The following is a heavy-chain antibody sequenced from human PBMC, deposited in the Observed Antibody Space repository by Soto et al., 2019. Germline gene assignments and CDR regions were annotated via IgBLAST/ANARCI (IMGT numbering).Heavy chain of an antibody. Sequence: SETLSLTCTVSGGSICSYYWSWIRQPPGKGLEWLGYIYYSGSTNYNPSLKSRLTISVDTSKNQFSLKLSSVTAADTAVYYCARVSRDDYNPRPDYFDSWGQGTLVTVS. D-gene: IGHD4-4*01. J-gene: IGHJ4*02. CDR2: IYYSGST. CDR1: GGSICSYY. V-gene: IGHV4-59*01. CDR3: ARVSRDDYNPRPDYFDS.